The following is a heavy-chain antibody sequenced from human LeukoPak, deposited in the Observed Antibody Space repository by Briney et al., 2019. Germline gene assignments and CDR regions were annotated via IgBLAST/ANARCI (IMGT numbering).Heavy chain of an antibody. CDR1: GGSLTYYY. V-gene: IGHV4-59*12. Sequence: SETLSLTCSVSGGSLTYYYWTWIRQPPGRRPEWIGFIYYSGSTNYNPSLGSRVAFSVDTSKNQVSLKINSVNVADTAVYYCARDLSGYNYLDSWGQGTLVTVSS. D-gene: IGHD3-3*01. J-gene: IGHJ4*02. CDR3: ARDLSGYNYLDS. CDR2: IYYSGST.